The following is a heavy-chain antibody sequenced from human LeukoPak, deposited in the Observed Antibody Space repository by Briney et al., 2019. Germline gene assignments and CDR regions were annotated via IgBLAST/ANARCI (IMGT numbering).Heavy chain of an antibody. CDR2: MNPNSGNT. J-gene: IGHJ4*02. CDR1: GYTFTSYG. V-gene: IGHV1-8*02. D-gene: IGHD4-17*01. Sequence: ASVKVSCKASGYTFTSYGISWVRQAPGQGLEWMGWMNPNSGNTGYAQKFQGRVTMTRNTSISTAYMELSSLRSEDTAVYYCARGLRWYDFDYWGQGTLVTVSS. CDR3: ARGLRWYDFDY.